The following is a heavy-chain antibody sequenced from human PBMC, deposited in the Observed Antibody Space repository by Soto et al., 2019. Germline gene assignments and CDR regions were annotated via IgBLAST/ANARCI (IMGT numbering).Heavy chain of an antibody. Sequence: ASVKVSCKRSRYTFTSHGIAWVRQAPGQGLEWMGWISTFNGKTDYAQKFQGRVTMTADTLTSTVHMELRSLRSDDTAVYYCARDYAYYYDSSGYHYWGQGTLVTVSS. CDR1: RYTFTSHG. CDR3: ARDYAYYYDSSGYHY. J-gene: IGHJ4*02. D-gene: IGHD3-22*01. CDR2: ISTFNGKT. V-gene: IGHV1-18*01.